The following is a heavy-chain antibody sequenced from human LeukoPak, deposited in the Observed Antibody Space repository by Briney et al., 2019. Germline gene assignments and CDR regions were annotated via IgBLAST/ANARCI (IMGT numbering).Heavy chain of an antibody. V-gene: IGHV3-66*01. D-gene: IGHD2-2*01. CDR3: ASSSTSLHDAFDI. CDR1: GFTVSSNY. Sequence: GGSLRFSCAASGFTVSSNYMSWVRQAPGKGLKWVSVIYSGGSTYYADSVKGRFTISRDNSKNTLYLQMNSLRAEDAAVYYCASSSTSLHDAFDIWGQGTMVTVSS. J-gene: IGHJ3*02. CDR2: IYSGGST.